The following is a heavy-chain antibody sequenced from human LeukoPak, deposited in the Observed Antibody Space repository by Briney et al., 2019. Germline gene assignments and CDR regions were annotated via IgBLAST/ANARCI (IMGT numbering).Heavy chain of an antibody. CDR3: AREGSYSTYFDY. J-gene: IGHJ4*02. Sequence: SVKVSCKASGGTFSSYAISWVRQAPGQGLGWMGGIIPIFGTANYAQKFQGRVTITTDESTSTAYMELSSLRSEDTAVYYCAREGSYSTYFDYWGQGTLVTVSS. V-gene: IGHV1-69*05. CDR1: GGTFSSYA. CDR2: IIPIFGTA. D-gene: IGHD3-10*01.